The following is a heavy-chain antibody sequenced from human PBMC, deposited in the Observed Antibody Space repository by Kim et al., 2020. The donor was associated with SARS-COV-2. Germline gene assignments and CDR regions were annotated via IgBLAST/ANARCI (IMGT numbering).Heavy chain of an antibody. CDR1: GGSISSGGYY. D-gene: IGHD6-13*01. J-gene: IGHJ4*02. Sequence: SETLSLTCTVSGGSISSGGYYWSWIRQHPGKGLEWIGYIYYSVSTYYNPSLKSRVTISVDTSKNQFSLKLSSVTAADTAVYYCARDVGGAAADYFDYWGQGTLVTVSS. CDR2: IYYSVST. V-gene: IGHV4-31*03. CDR3: ARDVGGAAADYFDY.